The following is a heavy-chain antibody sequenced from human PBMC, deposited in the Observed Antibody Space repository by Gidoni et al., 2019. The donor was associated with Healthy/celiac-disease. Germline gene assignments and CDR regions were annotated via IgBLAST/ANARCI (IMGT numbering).Heavy chain of an antibody. J-gene: IGHJ4*02. Sequence: EVQLVESGGGLVQPGGSLRLSCAASGFTFSSYWMHWVRQAPGKGLVWVSRINREGSSTSYADSVKGRFTISRDNAKNTLYLQMNSLRAEDTAVYYCATSTGGDFDYWGQGTLVTVSS. CDR1: GFTFSSYW. V-gene: IGHV3-74*01. CDR2: INREGSST. D-gene: IGHD4-17*01. CDR3: ATSTGGDFDY.